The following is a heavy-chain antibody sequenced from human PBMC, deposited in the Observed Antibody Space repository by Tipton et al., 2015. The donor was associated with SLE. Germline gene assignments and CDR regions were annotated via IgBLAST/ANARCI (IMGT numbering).Heavy chain of an antibody. CDR3: ARDPQPRDYYDFWSGYYGRAYYYGMDV. D-gene: IGHD3-3*01. J-gene: IGHJ6*02. CDR2: VFQSGST. CDR1: GGSISSNKW. V-gene: IGHV4-4*02. Sequence: TLSLTCTVSGGSISSNKWWSWVRQPPGKGLEWIGEVFQSGSTSYNPSLKSRVSISVDKFSNQFSLKLSSVTASDTAVYYCARDPQPRDYYDFWSGYYGRAYYYGMDVWGQGTTVTVSS.